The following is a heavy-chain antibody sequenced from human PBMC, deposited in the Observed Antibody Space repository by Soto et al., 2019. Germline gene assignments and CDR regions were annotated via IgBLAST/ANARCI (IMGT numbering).Heavy chain of an antibody. V-gene: IGHV1-69*01. CDR1: GGTFSSYA. D-gene: IGHD2-2*01. J-gene: IGHJ6*02. CDR3: ATHGAGEEDIVVVPAAMHYYYYGMDV. CDR2: IIPIFGTA. Sequence: QVQLVQSGAEVKKPGSSVKVSCKASGGTFSSYAISWVRQAPGQGLEWMGGIIPIFGTANYAQKFQGRVTITADESTSTAYMELSSLRSEDTAVYYCATHGAGEEDIVVVPAAMHYYYYGMDVWGQGTTVTVSS.